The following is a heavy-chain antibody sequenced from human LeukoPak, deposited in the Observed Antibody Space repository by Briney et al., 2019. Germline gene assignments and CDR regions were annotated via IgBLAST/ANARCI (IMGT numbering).Heavy chain of an antibody. CDR2: INAGNGST. V-gene: IGHV1-3*01. Sequence: ASVKVSCKASGYTFTSYAMHWVRQAPGQRLEWMGWINAGNGSTKYSQKFQGRVTITRDTSASTAYMELSSLRSEDTAVYYCARVGHGSSGWHYLNYWGQGTLVTVSS. J-gene: IGHJ4*02. D-gene: IGHD6-19*01. CDR1: GYTFTSYA. CDR3: ARVGHGSSGWHYLNY.